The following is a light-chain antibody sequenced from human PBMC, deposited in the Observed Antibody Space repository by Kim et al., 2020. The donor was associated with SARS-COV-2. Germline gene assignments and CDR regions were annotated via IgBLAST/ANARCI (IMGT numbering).Light chain of an antibody. Sequence: QSALTPTPSVSGSPGQSVTISCTGTSSDVGSYNRVSWYRQPPGTAPKLLIYEVTNRPSGVPDRFSGSKSGNTASLTISGLQADDEADYYCSSYAGSSTYVFGTGTKVTVL. CDR2: EVT. CDR3: SSYAGSSTYV. V-gene: IGLV2-18*02. J-gene: IGLJ1*01. CDR1: SSDVGSYNR.